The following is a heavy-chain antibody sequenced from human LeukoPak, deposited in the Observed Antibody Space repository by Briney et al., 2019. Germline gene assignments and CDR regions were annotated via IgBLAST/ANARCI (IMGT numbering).Heavy chain of an antibody. CDR2: IYPGDSDT. Sequence: GESLKISCKGSGYSVTSYWIGWVRQMPGKGLEWMGIIYPGDSDTRYSPSFQGQVTISADKSISTAYLQWSSLKASDTAMYYCARHVVSSSSWCNFDYWGQGTLVTVSS. CDR3: ARHVVSSSSWCNFDY. D-gene: IGHD6-13*01. J-gene: IGHJ4*02. CDR1: GYSVTSYW. V-gene: IGHV5-51*01.